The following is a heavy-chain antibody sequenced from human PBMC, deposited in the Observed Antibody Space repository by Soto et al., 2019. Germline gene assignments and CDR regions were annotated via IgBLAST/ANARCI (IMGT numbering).Heavy chain of an antibody. CDR1: GFTFRSHW. V-gene: IGHV3-7*03. CDR3: ARDCTRKLDY. D-gene: IGHD2-2*01. J-gene: IGHJ4*02. Sequence: PGGSLRLSCVVSGFTFRSHWMTWVRQAPGKGLEFVANIKQDATDSNHVDSVKGRFTISRDNAKNSLYLQMNSLRVEDTAVYYCARDCTRKLDYWGQGTQVTVSS. CDR2: IKQDATDS.